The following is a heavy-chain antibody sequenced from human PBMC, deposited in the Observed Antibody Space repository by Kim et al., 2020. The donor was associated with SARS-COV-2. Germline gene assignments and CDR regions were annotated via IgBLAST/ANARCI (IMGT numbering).Heavy chain of an antibody. Sequence: SETLSLTCTVSGGSISSGGYYWSWIRQHPGKGLEWIGYIYYSGSTYYNPSLKSRVTISVDTSKNQFSLKLSSVTAADTAVYYRARDSLRSSTKKNSSSWYALWGQGTLVTVSS. CDR2: IYYSGST. J-gene: IGHJ5*02. CDR3: ARDSLRSSTKKNSSSWYAL. V-gene: IGHV4-31*03. CDR1: GGSISSGGYY. D-gene: IGHD6-13*01.